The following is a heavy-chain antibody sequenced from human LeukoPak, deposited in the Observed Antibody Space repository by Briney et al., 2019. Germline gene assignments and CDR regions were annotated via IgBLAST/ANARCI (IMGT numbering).Heavy chain of an antibody. D-gene: IGHD4-17*01. J-gene: IGHJ4*02. V-gene: IGHV4-34*01. Sequence: SETLSLTCAVYGGSFSAYYWSWIRQTPGKGLEWIGKINHSGSAKYNPSLKSRVTMSVDTSKTQFSLRLNSVTAADTAVYYCARLGYGDYPFDYWGQGTLVTVSS. CDR1: GGSFSAYY. CDR3: ARLGYGDYPFDY. CDR2: INHSGSA.